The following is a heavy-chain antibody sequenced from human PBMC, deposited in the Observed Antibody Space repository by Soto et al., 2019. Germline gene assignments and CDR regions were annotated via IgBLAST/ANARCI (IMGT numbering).Heavy chain of an antibody. D-gene: IGHD2-8*01. CDR3: AFLLMGQYYYYYMDV. V-gene: IGHV3-23*01. Sequence: GGSLRLSCAASGFTFSSYAMSWVRQAPGKGLEWVSAISGSGGSTYYADSVKGRFTISRDNSKNTLYLQMNSLRAEDTAVYYCAFLLMGQYYYYYMDVWGKGTTVTVSS. CDR1: GFTFSSYA. CDR2: ISGSGGST. J-gene: IGHJ6*03.